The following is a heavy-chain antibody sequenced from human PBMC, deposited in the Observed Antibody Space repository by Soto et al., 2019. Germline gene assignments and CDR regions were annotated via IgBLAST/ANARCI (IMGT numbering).Heavy chain of an antibody. CDR1: GFSLGTSGVG. Sequence: QITLKESGPTLVKPTQTLTLTCTFSGFSLGTSGVGVGWIRQPPGKALEWVALIYWDDYKHFSPSLESRLTTXKXSSKNLVVLTMTDMDPVDTATYYCAHKGSGLYPLDYWGQGILVTVSS. CDR3: AHKGSGLYPLDY. CDR2: IYWDDYK. D-gene: IGHD3-10*01. V-gene: IGHV2-5*02. J-gene: IGHJ4*02.